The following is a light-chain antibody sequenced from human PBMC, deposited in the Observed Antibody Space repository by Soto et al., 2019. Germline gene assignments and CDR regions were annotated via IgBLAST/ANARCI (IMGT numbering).Light chain of an antibody. CDR2: DAS. J-gene: IGKJ4*01. V-gene: IGKV1-27*01. CDR3: QNYDSGSHT. CDR1: QGVSYY. Sequence: DIQMTQSPSSLSASVGDRVTITCRASQGVSYYLAWYQQKPGKVPKLLIFDASTLQSGVPSRFSGSGSGTDFTRTISSLQPQDVATYYCQNYDSGSHTFGGGNKVDIK.